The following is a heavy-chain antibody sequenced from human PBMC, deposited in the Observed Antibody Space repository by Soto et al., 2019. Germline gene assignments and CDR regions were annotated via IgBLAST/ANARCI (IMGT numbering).Heavy chain of an antibody. Sequence: ASVKVSCKASGYTFTGYYMHWVRQAPGQGLEWMGWINPNSGGTNYAQKLQGRVTMTRDTSISTAYTELSRLRSDDTAVYYCGCSPLVAGHPYYYGMDVWGQGTTVTVSS. CDR1: GYTFTGYY. D-gene: IGHD6-19*01. CDR2: INPNSGGT. V-gene: IGHV1-2*02. J-gene: IGHJ6*02. CDR3: GCSPLVAGHPYYYGMDV.